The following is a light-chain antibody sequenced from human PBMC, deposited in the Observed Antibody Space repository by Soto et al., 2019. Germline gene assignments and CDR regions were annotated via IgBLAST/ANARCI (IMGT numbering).Light chain of an antibody. V-gene: IGLV2-14*03. CDR3: NSYTSTNTVV. CDR1: SSDVG. J-gene: IGLJ2*01. Sequence: QSVLTQPASVSGSPGQSITISCTGASSDVGVSWYQQHPGKAPKLMIYDVNNRPSGISNRFSGSKSGNTASLTISGLQAXXXXDYYCNSYTSTNTVVFGGGTKL. CDR2: DVN.